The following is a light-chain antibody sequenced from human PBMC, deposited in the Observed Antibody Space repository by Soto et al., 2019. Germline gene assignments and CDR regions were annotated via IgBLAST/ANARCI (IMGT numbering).Light chain of an antibody. CDR3: QHYYSYPYT. V-gene: IGKV1-8*01. J-gene: IGKJ2*01. CDR2: AAS. CDR1: HVVSNY. Sequence: AIRMTQSPSSLSASIGDRVTITCRASHVVSNYLAWYQQKPGKAPKALIYAASFLQSGVPSRFSGSGSGTDLSLTTSFLQSEDFATYYCQHYYSYPYTFGLGTTLQMK.